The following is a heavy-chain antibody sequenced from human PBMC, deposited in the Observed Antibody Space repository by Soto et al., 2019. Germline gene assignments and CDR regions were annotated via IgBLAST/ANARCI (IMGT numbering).Heavy chain of an antibody. J-gene: IGHJ3*02. D-gene: IGHD1-1*01. Sequence: QVQLQQWGAGLLKPSETLSLTCAVYGGFVSSGSYYWSWIRQPPGQGLEWIGEMSHSGGTHFNPFLKGRVTISVDPSKNQFSLKMSSLTAADTALYYCSRVERGTATTVVDAFDIWGPGTMVTVSS. CDR1: GGFVSSGSYY. V-gene: IGHV4-34*01. CDR3: SRVERGTATTVVDAFDI. CDR2: MSHSGGT.